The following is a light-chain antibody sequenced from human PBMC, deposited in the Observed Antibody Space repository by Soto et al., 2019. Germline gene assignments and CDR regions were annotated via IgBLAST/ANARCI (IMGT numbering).Light chain of an antibody. V-gene: IGKV3-20*01. CDR2: GAS. Sequence: EIVLTQSPGTLSLSPGERATLSCRASQSVSSSYLAWYQQKPGQAPRLLIYGASSRATGIPDRFSGSGSRTDCTLTISRLEPDDFAVYYCQQYGSSPLTFGGGTKAEIK. CDR1: QSVSSSY. CDR3: QQYGSSPLT. J-gene: IGKJ4*01.